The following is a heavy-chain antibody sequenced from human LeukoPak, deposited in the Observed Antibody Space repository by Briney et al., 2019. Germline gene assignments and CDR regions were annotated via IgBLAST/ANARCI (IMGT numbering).Heavy chain of an antibody. J-gene: IGHJ4*02. D-gene: IGHD2-15*01. Sequence: PGGPLRLSCAASGFSFSSYALYWVRQAPGEGLEWVSAFGNRGSTTYYADSVKGRFTISRDNSKDTLYLQMNSLRVEDTAVYHCAVSSCSGSSCYFDSWGQGTLVTVSS. CDR1: GFSFSSYA. CDR3: AVSSCSGSSCYFDS. V-gene: IGHV3-23*05. CDR2: FGNRGSTT.